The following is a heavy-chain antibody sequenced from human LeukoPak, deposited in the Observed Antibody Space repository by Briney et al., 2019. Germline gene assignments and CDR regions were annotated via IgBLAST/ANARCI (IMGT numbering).Heavy chain of an antibody. J-gene: IGHJ4*02. D-gene: IGHD3-22*01. CDR3: ARTHMTYYYDSSGSDY. Sequence: ASVKVSCKASGYTFTSYGISWVRQAPGQGLEWMGWISAYNGNTNYAQKLQGRVTMTTDTSTSTAYMELRSLRSDDTAVYYCARTHMTYYYDSSGSDYWGQGTLVTVSS. CDR1: GYTFTSYG. CDR2: ISAYNGNT. V-gene: IGHV1-18*01.